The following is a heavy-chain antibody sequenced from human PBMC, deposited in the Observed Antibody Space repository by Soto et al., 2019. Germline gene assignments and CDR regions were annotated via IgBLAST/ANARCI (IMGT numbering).Heavy chain of an antibody. Sequence: SDTLSLCSVVSGETIRGPDWLTWGRQAPGKGLEWIGEIFQSGSTNYTPSLESRVTISVDKSKNQFSLTLTSVTAADTAVYFCARGRGRYSSGWSGFDPWGQGILVTVSS. D-gene: IGHD6-19*01. CDR1: GETIRGPDW. V-gene: IGHV4-4*02. CDR2: IFQSGST. CDR3: ARGRGRYSSGWSGFDP. J-gene: IGHJ5*02.